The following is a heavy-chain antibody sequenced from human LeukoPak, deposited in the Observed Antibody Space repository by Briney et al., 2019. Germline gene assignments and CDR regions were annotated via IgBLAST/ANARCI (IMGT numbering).Heavy chain of an antibody. CDR1: GFTFSSYA. J-gene: IGHJ4*02. D-gene: IGHD2-21*02. CDR3: ASSPLDTLVTSIDD. V-gene: IGHV3-23*01. Sequence: PGGSLRLSCAASGFTFSSYAMSWVRQAPGKGLEWVSSISGRGDSTDYADSVKGRFTISRDNSKNTVFLQMNRLRVDDTAVYYCASSPLDTLVTSIDDWGQGTLVTVSS. CDR2: ISGRGDST.